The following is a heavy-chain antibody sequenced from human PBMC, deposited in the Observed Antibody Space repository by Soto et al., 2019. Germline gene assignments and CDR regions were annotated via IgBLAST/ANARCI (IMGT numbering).Heavy chain of an antibody. D-gene: IGHD6-6*01. CDR1: GGTFSSYT. CDR2: ITPVLRIP. CDR3: AARPQAYEYYDMDV. Sequence: GASVKVSCKASGGTFSSYTISWVRQAPGQGLEWLGRITPVLRIPDYAQKFQGRVTTTADKSTSTAYMDLSSLRSEDTAGYYCAARPQAYEYYDMDVWGKATTVTVSS. V-gene: IGHV1-69*02. J-gene: IGHJ6*03.